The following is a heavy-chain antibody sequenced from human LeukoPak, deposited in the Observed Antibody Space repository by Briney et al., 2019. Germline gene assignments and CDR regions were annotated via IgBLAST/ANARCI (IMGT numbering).Heavy chain of an antibody. CDR1: GFTFKTYT. V-gene: IGHV3-21*01. Sequence: GGSLRLSCAASGFTFKTYTMHWVRQAPGMGLEWVSSISSSSSYIFYADSVKGRFTISRDNAKNSLYLQMSSLRAEDAAVYYCARELRSGSQAPFDYWGQGTLVTVSS. J-gene: IGHJ4*02. CDR3: ARELRSGSQAPFDY. D-gene: IGHD1-26*01. CDR2: ISSSSSYI.